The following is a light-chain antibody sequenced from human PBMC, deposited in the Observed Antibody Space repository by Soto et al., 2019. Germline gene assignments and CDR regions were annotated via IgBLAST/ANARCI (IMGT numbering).Light chain of an antibody. CDR2: EVS. J-gene: IGLJ1*01. Sequence: QSVLTQPASVSGSTGQSITISCTGTSSDVGGYNYVSWYQQHPGKAPKLMIYEVSNRPSGVSHRFSGSKSGNTASLTISGLQAEDEADYYCSSYTSSSTYVFGNGTKVTVL. CDR3: SSYTSSSTYV. CDR1: SSDVGGYNY. V-gene: IGLV2-14*01.